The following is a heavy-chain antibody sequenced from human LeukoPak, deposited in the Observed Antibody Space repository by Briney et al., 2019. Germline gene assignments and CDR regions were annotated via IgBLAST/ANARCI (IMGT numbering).Heavy chain of an antibody. CDR2: IYYSGST. CDR1: GGSISSSSYY. CDR3: AKNGQSGFSFDP. J-gene: IGHJ5*02. Sequence: SETLSLTCTVSGGSISSSSYYWGWIRQPPGKGLEWIGSIYYSGSTYYNPSLKSRVTISVDTSKNQFSLRLRSVTAADTAVYHCAKNGQSGFSFDPWGQGTLVTVSS. D-gene: IGHD1-26*01. V-gene: IGHV4-39*01.